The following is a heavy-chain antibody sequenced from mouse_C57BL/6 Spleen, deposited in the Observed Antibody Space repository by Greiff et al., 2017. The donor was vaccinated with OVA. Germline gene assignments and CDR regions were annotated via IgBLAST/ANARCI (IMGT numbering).Heavy chain of an antibody. J-gene: IGHJ1*03. V-gene: IGHV1-50*01. D-gene: IGHD3-3*01. CDR2: IDPSDSYT. CDR1: GYTFTSYW. Sequence: QVQLQQPGAELVKPGASVKLSCKASGYTFTSYWMQWVKQRPGQGLEWIGEIDPSDSYTNYNQKFKGKATLTVDTSSSTAYMQLSSLTSEDSAVYYCARQTGTGYFDVWGTGTTVTGSS. CDR3: ARQTGTGYFDV.